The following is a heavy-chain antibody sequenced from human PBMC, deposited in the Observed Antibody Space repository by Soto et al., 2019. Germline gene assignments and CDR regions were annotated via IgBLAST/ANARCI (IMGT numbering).Heavy chain of an antibody. J-gene: IGHJ4*02. CDR3: VRGGARLPGYVDS. CDR2: IYYSGSS. Sequence: SATLSLTCSVSGGSIRGDYYWGWIRQSPEKGLEWIGYIYYSGSSYSNPALQSRLSMSLDTSKNQISLKLRSVTAADTDVYDGVRGGARLPGYVDSWGQGALVNV. CDR1: GGSIRGDYY. V-gene: IGHV4-30-4*08. D-gene: IGHD3-16*01.